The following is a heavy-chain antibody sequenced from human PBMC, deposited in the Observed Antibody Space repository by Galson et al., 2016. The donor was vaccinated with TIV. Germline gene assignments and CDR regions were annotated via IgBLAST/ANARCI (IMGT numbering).Heavy chain of an antibody. CDR2: IKEDGSEK. CDR1: GFSSSTSW. J-gene: IGHJ4*02. V-gene: IGHV3-7*04. D-gene: IGHD6-19*01. Sequence: SLRLSCAASGFSSSTSWINWVRQAPGKGLGWLAMIKEDGSEKDYVDSVKGRFTISRDAASDSVYLQMNSLRAEDTAVYYCARGSGWTHDYWGQGTLVTVSS. CDR3: ARGSGWTHDY.